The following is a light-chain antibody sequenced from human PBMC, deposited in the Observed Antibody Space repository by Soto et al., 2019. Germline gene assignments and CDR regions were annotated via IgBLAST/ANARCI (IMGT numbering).Light chain of an antibody. Sequence: TQSPATLSLSPGERATLSCRASQSVSTYLAWYQQKPGKAPKLLIYKASSLESGVPSRFSGSGSGTEFTLTISSLQPDDFATYYCQQYNSYSLTFGQGTKVDIK. V-gene: IGKV1-5*03. CDR3: QQYNSYSLT. CDR1: QSVSTY. J-gene: IGKJ1*01. CDR2: KAS.